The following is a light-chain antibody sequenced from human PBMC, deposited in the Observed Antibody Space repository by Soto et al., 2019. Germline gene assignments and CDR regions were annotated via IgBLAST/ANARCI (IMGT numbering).Light chain of an antibody. Sequence: QSALTQPASVSGSPGQSITVSCTGTSSDFGDSTYVSWYQQHPGKAPRLIIYDVNNRPSGVAARFSASRSGNTASLIISGLQAEDGADYYCTSYTRSGLIVFGTGTKVTVL. V-gene: IGLV2-14*01. CDR3: TSYTRSGLIV. CDR1: SSDFGDSTY. CDR2: DVN. J-gene: IGLJ1*01.